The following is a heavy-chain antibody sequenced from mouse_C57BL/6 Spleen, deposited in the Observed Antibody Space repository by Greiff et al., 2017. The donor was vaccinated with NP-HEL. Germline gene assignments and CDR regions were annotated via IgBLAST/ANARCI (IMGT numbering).Heavy chain of an antibody. CDR1: GYTFTDYY. CDR2: INPYNGGT. Sequence: VQLKESGPVLVKPGASVKMSCKASGYTFTDYYMNWVKQSHGKSLEWIGVINPYNGGTSYNQKFKGKATLTVDKSSSTAYMELNSLTSEDSAVYYCARGGTTMITDYWGQGTTLTVSS. D-gene: IGHD2-4*01. J-gene: IGHJ2*01. V-gene: IGHV1-19*01. CDR3: ARGGTTMITDY.